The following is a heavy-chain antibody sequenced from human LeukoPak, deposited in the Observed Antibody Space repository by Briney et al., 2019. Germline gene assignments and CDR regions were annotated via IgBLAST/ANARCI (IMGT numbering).Heavy chain of an antibody. CDR3: ARVPKVLDTAMPSYYYMGV. D-gene: IGHD5-18*01. Sequence: SVKVSCKASGGTFSSYAISWVRQAPGQGLEWMGGIIPIFGTANYAQKFQGRVTITTDESTSTAYMELSSLRSEDTAVYYCARVPKVLDTAMPSYYYMGVWGKGTTVTVSS. V-gene: IGHV1-69*05. CDR1: GGTFSSYA. J-gene: IGHJ6*03. CDR2: IIPIFGTA.